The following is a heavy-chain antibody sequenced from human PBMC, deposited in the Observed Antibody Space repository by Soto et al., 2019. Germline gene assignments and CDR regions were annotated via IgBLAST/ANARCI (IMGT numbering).Heavy chain of an antibody. D-gene: IGHD2-21*02. V-gene: IGHV3-33*01. J-gene: IGHJ4*02. CDR2: IWYDGSNK. CDR1: GFTFSSYG. Sequence: QVQLVESGGGVVQPGRSLRLSCAASGFTFSSYGMHWVRQAPGKGLEWVAVIWYDGSNKYYADSVKGRFTISRDNSKNTLYLQMNSLRAEDTAVYYCARDPAVVTRMFDYWGQGTLVTVSS. CDR3: ARDPAVVTRMFDY.